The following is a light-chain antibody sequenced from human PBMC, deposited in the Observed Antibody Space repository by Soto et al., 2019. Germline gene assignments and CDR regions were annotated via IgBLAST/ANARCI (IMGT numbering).Light chain of an antibody. CDR1: QDISDY. V-gene: IGKV1-9*01. CDR3: QQLNFYPLT. CDR2: AAS. Sequence: DIQLTQSPSFLSASVGDRVTITCRASQDISDYLAWYQQRPGKAPKLLIYAASTLQSGVPSRFSGSGSGTEFTLTISSLQHEDFATCSCQQLNFYPLTFGGGTKVEIK. J-gene: IGKJ4*01.